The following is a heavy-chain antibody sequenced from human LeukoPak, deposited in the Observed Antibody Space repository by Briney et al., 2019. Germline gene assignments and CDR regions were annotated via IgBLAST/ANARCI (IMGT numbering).Heavy chain of an antibody. CDR1: GYTFNTYW. CDR2: IYPGDSDT. CDR3: ARPYSSGWYRAVDY. D-gene: IGHD6-19*01. Sequence: GESLKISCKTSGYTFNTYWIGWVRQMPGKGLEWMGIIYPGDSDTRYSPSFQGQVFITADKSINTAYLQWSSLKASDTAMYYCARPYSSGWYRAVDYWGQGTLVTVSS. J-gene: IGHJ4*02. V-gene: IGHV5-51*01.